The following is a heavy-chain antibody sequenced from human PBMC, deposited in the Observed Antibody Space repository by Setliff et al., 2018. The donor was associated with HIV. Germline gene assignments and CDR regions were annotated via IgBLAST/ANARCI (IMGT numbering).Heavy chain of an antibody. D-gene: IGHD3-3*02. Sequence: ASVKVSCKASGYTFTNYDINWVRQATGQGLEWMGWMNPNSGNTGYAQKFQGRVTFTRNTSKGTAYMELRSLRSDDTAVYYCARDAWVEFLEWTFYGMDVWGQGTTVTVSS. V-gene: IGHV1-8*03. CDR1: GYTFTNYD. CDR3: ARDAWVEFLEWTFYGMDV. CDR2: MNPNSGNT. J-gene: IGHJ6*02.